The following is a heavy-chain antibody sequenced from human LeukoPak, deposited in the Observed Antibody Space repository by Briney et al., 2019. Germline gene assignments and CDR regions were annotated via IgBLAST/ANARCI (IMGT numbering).Heavy chain of an antibody. CDR2: IGTAGDT. V-gene: IGHV3-13*01. CDR1: GFTFSSYD. CDR3: ARAGVGYYDFWSGYYKKSYYFDY. Sequence: PGRSLRLSCAASGFTFSSYDMHWVRQATGKGLEWVSAIGTAGDTYYPGSVKGRFTISRENAKNSLYLQMNSLRAGDTAVYYCARAGVGYYDFWSGYYKKSYYFDYWGQGTLVTVSS. D-gene: IGHD3-3*01. J-gene: IGHJ4*02.